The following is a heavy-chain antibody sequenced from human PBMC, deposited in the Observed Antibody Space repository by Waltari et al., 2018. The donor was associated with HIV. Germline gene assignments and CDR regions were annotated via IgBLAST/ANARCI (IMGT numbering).Heavy chain of an antibody. V-gene: IGHV1-2*06. Sequence: QVQLVQSGAVVKKPGASVKVSCNTSGYTFSDNYIHWMRQAPGQGPEWMGRINSDSGATTDVQTFNARGTFTRHTHISTVLMHLSRLASDETAVYDRARGAQGRLGELSTYYCDVWGQGSLVIVSS. CDR1: GYTFSDNY. D-gene: IGHD3-16*01. CDR3: ARGAQGRLGELSTYYCDV. J-gene: IGHJ4*02. CDR2: INSDSGAT.